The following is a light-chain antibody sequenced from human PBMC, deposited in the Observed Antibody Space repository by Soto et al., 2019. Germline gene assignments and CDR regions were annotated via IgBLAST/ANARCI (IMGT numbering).Light chain of an antibody. CDR3: SSYTSSSTVKV. V-gene: IGLV2-18*02. CDR1: SSDVGSYNR. J-gene: IGLJ1*01. CDR2: EVS. Sequence: QSALTQPPSVSGSPGQSVTISCTGTSSDVGSYNRVSWYQQPPGTAPKLMIYEVSNRPSGVPDRFSGSKSGNTASLTISGLQAEDEADYYCSSYTSSSTVKVFGTGTKVTVL.